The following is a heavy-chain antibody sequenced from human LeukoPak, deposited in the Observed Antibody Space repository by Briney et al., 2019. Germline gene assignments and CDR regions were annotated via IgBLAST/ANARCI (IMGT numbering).Heavy chain of an antibody. CDR1: GFTFSSYG. D-gene: IGHD3-10*01. CDR3: AVTMVPIDY. CDR2: ISYDGSNK. V-gene: IGHV3-30*03. Sequence: GRSLRLSCAASGFTFSSYGMHRVRQAPGKGLEWVAVISYDGSNKYYADSVKGRFTISRDNSKNTLYLQMNSLRAEDTAVYYCAVTMVPIDYWGQGTLVTVSS. J-gene: IGHJ4*02.